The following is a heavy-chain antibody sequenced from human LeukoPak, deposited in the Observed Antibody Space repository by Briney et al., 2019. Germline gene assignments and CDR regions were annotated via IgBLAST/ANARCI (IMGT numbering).Heavy chain of an antibody. CDR3: ARRVDATRWFDP. D-gene: IGHD2-15*01. J-gene: IGHJ5*02. CDR1: GFTFSNYL. V-gene: IGHV3-74*03. CDR2: INSDGTTT. Sequence: GGSLRLSCAASGFTFSNYLMHWVRQAPGKGLVWVSRINSDGTTTMYADSVKGRFTISRDNAKNTLYLQINSLRDEDTAVYYCARRVDATRWFDPWGQGTLVTVSS.